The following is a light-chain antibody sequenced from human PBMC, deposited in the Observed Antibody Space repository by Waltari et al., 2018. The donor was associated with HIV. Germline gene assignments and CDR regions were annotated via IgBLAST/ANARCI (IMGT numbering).Light chain of an antibody. CDR1: TSNLGSNA. Sequence: QSVLTQPPSTSGTPGQRVPIPCSGSTSNLGSNAVNWYQQLPGTAPKLVIYTNNQRMPGVPDRFTGSKSGTSASLAISGLQSEDEAHYYCAVWDDSLNGNVIFGGGTKLTVL. CDR2: TNN. V-gene: IGLV1-44*01. CDR3: AVWDDSLNGNVI. J-gene: IGLJ2*01.